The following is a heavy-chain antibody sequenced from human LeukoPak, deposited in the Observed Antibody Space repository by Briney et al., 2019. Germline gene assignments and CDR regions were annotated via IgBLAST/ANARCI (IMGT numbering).Heavy chain of an antibody. V-gene: IGHV4-59*08. D-gene: IGHD6-25*01. Sequence: SETLSLTCTVSGGYISGSYWSWIRQPPGKGLEWIGYIYYSGSTNYNPSLKSRVTISVDTSKNQFSLKLTSVIAEDTAVYYCARHSARRDFDLWGRGTLVTVSS. CDR2: IYYSGST. J-gene: IGHJ2*01. CDR3: ARHSARRDFDL. CDR1: GGYISGSY.